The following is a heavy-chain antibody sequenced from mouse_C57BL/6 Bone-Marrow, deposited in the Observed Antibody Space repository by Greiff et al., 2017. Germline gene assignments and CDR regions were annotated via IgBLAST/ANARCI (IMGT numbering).Heavy chain of an antibody. Sequence: VQVVESGAELVRPGASVKLSCKASGYTFTDYYINWVKQRPGQGLEWIARIYPGSGNTYYNEKFKGKATLTAEKSSSTAYMQLSSLTSEDSAVYFCARAGYGSSYWYFDVWGTGTTVTVSS. V-gene: IGHV1-76*01. CDR2: IYPGSGNT. D-gene: IGHD1-1*01. CDR3: ARAGYGSSYWYFDV. CDR1: GYTFTDYY. J-gene: IGHJ1*03.